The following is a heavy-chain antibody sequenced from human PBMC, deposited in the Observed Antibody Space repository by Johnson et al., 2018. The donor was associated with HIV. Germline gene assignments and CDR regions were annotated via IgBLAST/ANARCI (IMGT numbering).Heavy chain of an antibody. CDR2: LSSSGSTR. CDR3: ARGGGDCGGDCFLGAFDI. V-gene: IGHV3-11*04. Sequence: QVQLVESGGGLVKPGGSLRLSCAASGFTFSDYYMSWIRQAPGKGLECVSYLSSSGSTRYYADSVKGRFTISTDNAKNSLYLQMPRLRAEDTALYYCARGGGDCGGDCFLGAFDIWGQGTMVTVSS. J-gene: IGHJ3*02. CDR1: GFTFSDYY. D-gene: IGHD2-21*01.